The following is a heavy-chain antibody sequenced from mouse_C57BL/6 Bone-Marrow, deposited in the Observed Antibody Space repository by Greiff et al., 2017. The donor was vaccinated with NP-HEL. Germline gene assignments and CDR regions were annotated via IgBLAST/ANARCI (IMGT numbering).Heavy chain of an antibody. D-gene: IGHD1-1*01. V-gene: IGHV1-19*01. CDR2: INPYNGGT. CDR3: ASQYYYGGSSWFAY. Sequence: EVQLQQSGPVLVKPGASVKMSCKASGYTFTDYYMNWVKQSPGKSLEWIGVINPYNGGTSYNQKFKGKATLTVDKSSSTAYMELNSLTSEDSAVYYCASQYYYGGSSWFAYWGQGTLVTVSA. J-gene: IGHJ3*01. CDR1: GYTFTDYY.